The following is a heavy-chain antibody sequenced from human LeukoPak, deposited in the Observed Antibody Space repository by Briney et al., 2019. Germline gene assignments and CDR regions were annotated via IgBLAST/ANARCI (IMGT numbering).Heavy chain of an antibody. CDR3: ATLRGDATIFEY. CDR2: IKRDGSVR. D-gene: IGHD5-24*01. V-gene: IGHV3-7*01. Sequence: GGSLRLSCAASGFTFSINWMSWVRQAPGKGLEWVATIKRDGSVRHYGDSVKGRFTISRDNARNSMYLQIDFLRVEDTAVYYCATLRGDATIFEYWGQGTLVTVSS. CDR1: GFTFSINW. J-gene: IGHJ4*02.